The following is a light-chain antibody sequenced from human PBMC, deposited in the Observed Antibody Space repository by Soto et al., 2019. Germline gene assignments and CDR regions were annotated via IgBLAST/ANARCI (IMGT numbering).Light chain of an antibody. CDR3: QQHGSSPLT. CDR1: QSVYSS. V-gene: IGKV3-20*01. CDR2: GAS. Sequence: VMTQSPATLSVSPGERATLSCRASQSVYSSLAWYQQKPGQAPRLLIYGASSRATGIPDRFSGSGSGTDFTLTISRLEPEDFAVYYCQQHGSSPLTFGRGTKVDIK. J-gene: IGKJ4*01.